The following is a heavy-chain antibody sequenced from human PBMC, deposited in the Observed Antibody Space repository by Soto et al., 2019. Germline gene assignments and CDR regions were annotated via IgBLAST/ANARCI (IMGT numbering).Heavy chain of an antibody. Sequence: GGSLRLSCAASGFSFSTYGMHWVRQAPGKGLEWVAVIWYDGRNKYYADSVKGRFTISRDNSKNTLYLQMNSLRAEDTAVYYCARDRTVIGPYYYYGMDVWGQGTTVTVSS. CDR2: IWYDGRNK. V-gene: IGHV3-33*01. CDR3: ARDRTVIGPYYYYGMDV. D-gene: IGHD4-4*01. CDR1: GFSFSTYG. J-gene: IGHJ6*02.